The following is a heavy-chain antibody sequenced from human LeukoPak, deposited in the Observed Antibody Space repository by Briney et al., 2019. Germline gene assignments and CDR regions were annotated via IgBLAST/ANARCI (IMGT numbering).Heavy chain of an antibody. Sequence: SVRVSCKASGFTFTSSAVQWVRQARGQRLEWIGWIVVGSGNTNYAQKFQERVTITRDMSTSTAYMELSSLRSEDTAVYYCARSIVPAAINYYYYGMDVWGQGTTVTVSS. D-gene: IGHD2-2*01. J-gene: IGHJ6*02. CDR2: IVVGSGNT. CDR3: ARSIVPAAINYYYYGMDV. CDR1: GFTFTSSA. V-gene: IGHV1-58*01.